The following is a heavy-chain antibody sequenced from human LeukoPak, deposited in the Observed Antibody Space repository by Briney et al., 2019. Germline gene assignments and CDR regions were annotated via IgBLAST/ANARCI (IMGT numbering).Heavy chain of an antibody. D-gene: IGHD5-18*01. V-gene: IGHV4-34*01. CDR1: GGSFSGYY. J-gene: IGHJ4*02. CDR3: ARAAQLWPGYYFDY. CDR2: INPSRNT. Sequence: SETLSLTCAVFGGSFSGYYWNWIRQPPGKGLEWIGQINPSRNTNYNPSLKSRVTISVDTSKNQFSLKLSSVTAADTAVYYCARAAQLWPGYYFDYWGQGTLVTVSS.